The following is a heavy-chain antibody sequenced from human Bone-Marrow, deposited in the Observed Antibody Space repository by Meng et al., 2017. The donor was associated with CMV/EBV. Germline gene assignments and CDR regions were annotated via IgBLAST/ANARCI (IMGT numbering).Heavy chain of an antibody. J-gene: IGHJ6*02. CDR1: GYTFTSYG. Sequence: ASVKVSCKASGYTFTSYGISWVRQAPGQGLEWMGWISAYNGNTNYAQKLQGRVTMTTDSSTSTAYMELRSLRSDDTAVYYCARRGSYSGPYGMDVWGQGTTVTVSS. CDR3: ARRGSYSGPYGMDV. V-gene: IGHV1-18*01. CDR2: ISAYNGNT. D-gene: IGHD1-26*01.